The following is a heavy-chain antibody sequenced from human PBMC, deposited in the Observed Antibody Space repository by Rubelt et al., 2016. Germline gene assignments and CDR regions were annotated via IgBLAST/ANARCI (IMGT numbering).Heavy chain of an antibody. D-gene: IGHD6-13*01. CDR1: NYA. CDR2: LSGSGGDT. CDR3: AKGVAAAGDDAFDI. Sequence: NYAMNWVRQAPGKGLEWVSALSGSGGDTFHADSVKGRFTISRDNSKNSLYLQMNSLRAEDTALYYCAKGVAAAGDDAFDIWGQGTMVTVSS. J-gene: IGHJ3*02. V-gene: IGHV3-23*01.